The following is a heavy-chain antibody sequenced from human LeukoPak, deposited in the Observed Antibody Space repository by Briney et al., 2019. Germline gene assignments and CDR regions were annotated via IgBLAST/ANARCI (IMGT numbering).Heavy chain of an antibody. CDR2: INHSVGT. CDR3: ASLTYCSGGSCYSGYYYYMDV. D-gene: IGHD2-15*01. V-gene: IGHV4-34*01. CDR1: GGSFSGYF. J-gene: IGHJ6*03. Sequence: SETLSLTCAVYGGSFSGYFWTWMRQPPGKGLEWIGEINHSVGTYYNPSLKSRVTISADTSKNQFSLRLSSVTAADTAVYYCASLTYCSGGSCYSGYYYYMDVWGKGTTVTVSS.